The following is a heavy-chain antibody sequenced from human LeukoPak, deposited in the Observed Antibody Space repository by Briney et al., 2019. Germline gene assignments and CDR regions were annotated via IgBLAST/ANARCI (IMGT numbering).Heavy chain of an antibody. Sequence: PGGSLRLFCAASGFTFSDAWMSWVRQAPGKGLEWVGRIKSKADGGTTDYAAPVKGRFTISRDDSKNTLYLQMNSLNTEDTAVYYCTTLGYSYASYWGQGTLVTVSS. J-gene: IGHJ4*02. CDR1: GFTFSDAW. CDR2: IKSKADGGTT. V-gene: IGHV3-15*01. CDR3: TTLGYSYASY. D-gene: IGHD5-18*01.